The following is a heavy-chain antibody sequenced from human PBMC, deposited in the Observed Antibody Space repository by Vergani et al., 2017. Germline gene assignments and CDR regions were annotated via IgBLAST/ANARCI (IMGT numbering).Heavy chain of an antibody. D-gene: IGHD3-10*01. CDR1: GGSISSSSYY. Sequence: QLQLQESGPGLVKPSETLSLTCTVSGGSISSSSYYWGWIRQPPGKGLEWIGSIHYSGSTYYNPSLKSRVTISVDTSKNQFSLKLSSVTAADTAVYYCARVLSWFGESRPYFDYWGQGTLVTVSS. CDR3: ARVLSWFGESRPYFDY. V-gene: IGHV4-39*07. CDR2: IHYSGST. J-gene: IGHJ4*02.